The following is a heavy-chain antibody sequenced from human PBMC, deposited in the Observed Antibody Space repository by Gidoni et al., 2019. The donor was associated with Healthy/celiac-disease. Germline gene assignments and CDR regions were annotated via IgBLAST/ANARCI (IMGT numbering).Heavy chain of an antibody. D-gene: IGHD3-10*01. Sequence: QVQLVQSGAEVKKPGASVKVSCKASGYTFTSYGISWVRQAPGQGLEWMGWISAYNGNTNYAQKLQGRVTMTTDTSTSTAYMELRSLRSDDTAVYYCARDPFDRTRYYGSGSVSYFDYWGQGTLVTVSS. CDR2: ISAYNGNT. CDR3: ARDPFDRTRYYGSGSVSYFDY. CDR1: GYTFTSYG. J-gene: IGHJ4*02. V-gene: IGHV1-18*01.